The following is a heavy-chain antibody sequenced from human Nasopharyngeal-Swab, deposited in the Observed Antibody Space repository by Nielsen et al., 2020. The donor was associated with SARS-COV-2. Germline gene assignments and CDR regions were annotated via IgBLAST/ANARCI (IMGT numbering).Heavy chain of an antibody. D-gene: IGHD6-13*01. V-gene: IGHV3-30*04. CDR3: ARDLTPAAAGKHLHYFDY. Sequence: GESLKIYCTASGFTFGDYAMSWVRQAPGKGLEWVAVISYDGSNKYYADSVKGRFTISRDNSKNTLYLQMNSLRAEDTAVYYCARDLTPAAAGKHLHYFDYWGQGTLVTVSS. J-gene: IGHJ4*02. CDR1: GFTFGDYA. CDR2: ISYDGSNK.